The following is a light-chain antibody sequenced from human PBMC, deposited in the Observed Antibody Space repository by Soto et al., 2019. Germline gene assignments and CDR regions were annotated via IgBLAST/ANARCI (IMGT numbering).Light chain of an antibody. J-gene: IGKJ5*01. CDR1: QSVRSN. Sequence: EIVLTQSPGTLSLSPGERVTLSCRASQSVRSNLAWHQQRPGQAPRLLIYGASTRATGVPARFSGGGSGTEFTLTITSRQSEDFAVYLCQQYNNWPLTFGPGTRLEIK. V-gene: IGKV3D-15*01. CDR2: GAS. CDR3: QQYNNWPLT.